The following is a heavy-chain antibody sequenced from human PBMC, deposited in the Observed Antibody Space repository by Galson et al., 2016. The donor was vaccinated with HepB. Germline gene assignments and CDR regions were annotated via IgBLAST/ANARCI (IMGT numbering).Heavy chain of an antibody. CDR2: IYYSGHT. J-gene: IGHJ4*02. Sequence: LSLTCTVSGGSIRPYYWTWIRQPPGKGLEWIGYIYYSGHTNYNSSLKSRVTISVDTSKSQFSLKVTSVTAADTAVYYCARRADDAYGSGSLDYWGQGTLVTVSS. CDR3: ARRADDAYGSGSLDY. V-gene: IGHV4-59*08. CDR1: GGSIRPYY. D-gene: IGHD3-10*01.